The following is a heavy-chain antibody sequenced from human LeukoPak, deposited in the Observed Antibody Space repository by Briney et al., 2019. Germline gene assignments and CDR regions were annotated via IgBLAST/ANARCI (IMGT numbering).Heavy chain of an antibody. CDR3: ARGSILGWSNPYAFDI. Sequence: ASVKVSCKASGYTFTSYDINWVRQATGQGLEWMGWMNPNSGNTGYAQKFQGRVTITRNTSISTAYMELSSLRSEDTAVYYCARGSILGWSNPYAFDIWGQGTMVTVPS. CDR2: MNPNSGNT. D-gene: IGHD3-3*01. CDR1: GYTFTSYD. J-gene: IGHJ3*02. V-gene: IGHV1-8*03.